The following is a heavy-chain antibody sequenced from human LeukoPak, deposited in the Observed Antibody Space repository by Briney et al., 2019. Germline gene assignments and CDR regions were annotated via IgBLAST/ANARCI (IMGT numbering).Heavy chain of an antibody. Sequence: SETLSLTCAVYGGSFSGYYWSSIREPPGKGVEWIWEIIHSGSTNYNPSLKSRVTISVDASKNQFSLKLNSVTAADTAVYYCARRTYYYDSSAYQNWFDSWGQGTLVTVSS. V-gene: IGHV4-34*12. CDR2: IIHSGST. J-gene: IGHJ5*01. D-gene: IGHD3-22*01. CDR3: ARRTYYYDSSAYQNWFDS. CDR1: GGSFSGYY.